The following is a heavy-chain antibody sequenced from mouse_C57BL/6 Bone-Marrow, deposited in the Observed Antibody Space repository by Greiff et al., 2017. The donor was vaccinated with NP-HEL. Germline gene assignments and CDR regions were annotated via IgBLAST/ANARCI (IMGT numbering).Heavy chain of an antibody. CDR3: ARSDGYDCDY. J-gene: IGHJ2*01. CDR1: GYTFTDYY. V-gene: IGHV1-76*01. Sequence: QVQLQQSGAELVRPGASVKLSCKASGYTFTDYYINWVKQRPGQGLEWIARIYPGSGNTYYNEKFKGKATLTAEKSSSTAYMQLSSLTSEDSAVYFCARSDGYDCDYWGQGTTLTVSS. D-gene: IGHD2-3*01. CDR2: IYPGSGNT.